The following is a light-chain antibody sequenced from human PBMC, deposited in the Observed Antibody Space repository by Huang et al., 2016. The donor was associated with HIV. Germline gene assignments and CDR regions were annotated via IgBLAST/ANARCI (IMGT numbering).Light chain of an antibody. Sequence: IVMTQTPATLPVSPGGRAILSCRASQSVSTNLAWYQHKPGQAPRLIIDGSTTRATGVPAMFSGSGSGTDFTLTINSLQSEDFGVYYCHQYNNWHLTFGGGTRV. CDR2: GST. J-gene: IGKJ4*01. CDR1: QSVSTN. V-gene: IGKV3-15*01. CDR3: HQYNNWHLT.